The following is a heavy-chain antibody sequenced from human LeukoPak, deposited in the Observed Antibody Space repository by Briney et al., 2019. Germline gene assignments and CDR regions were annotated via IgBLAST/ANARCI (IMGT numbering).Heavy chain of an antibody. D-gene: IGHD3-10*01. CDR3: ARIERDGSGKPPYYYYYMDV. J-gene: IGHJ6*03. CDR2: ISYSGYT. V-gene: IGHV4-59*01. Sequence: KTSETLSLTCSVSGGSISSYHWSWLRQPPGKGLEWIGYISYSGYTNYNPSLQSRVTISLDRSKNQFSVKLTSVTAADPAVYYCARIERDGSGKPPYYYYYMDVWGKGTTVTVSS. CDR1: GGSISSYH.